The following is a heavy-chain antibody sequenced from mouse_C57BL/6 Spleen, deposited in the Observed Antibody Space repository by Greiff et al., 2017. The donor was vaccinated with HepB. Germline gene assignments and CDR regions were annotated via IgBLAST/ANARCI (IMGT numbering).Heavy chain of an antibody. D-gene: IGHD2-5*01. CDR2: IYPGDGDT. CDR1: GYAFSSYW. J-gene: IGHJ2*01. V-gene: IGHV1-80*01. Sequence: VQLQQSGAELVKPGASVKISCKASGYAFSSYWMNWVKQRPGKGLEWIGQIYPGDGDTNYNGKFKGKATLTADKSSSTAYMQLSSLTSEDSAVYFCASSYYSKGYFDYWGQGTTLTVSS. CDR3: ASSYYSKGYFDY.